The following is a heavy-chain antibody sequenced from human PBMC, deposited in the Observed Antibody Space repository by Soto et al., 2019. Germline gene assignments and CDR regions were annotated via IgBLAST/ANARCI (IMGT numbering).Heavy chain of an antibody. CDR2: IYHSGST. CDR3: ARDRSGAASYNWFDP. D-gene: IGHD3-10*01. V-gene: IGHV4-4*02. J-gene: IGHJ5*02. CDR1: GGSISSSNW. Sequence: PSETLSLTCAVSGGSISSSNWWSWVRQPPGKGLEWIGEIYHSGSTNYNPSLKSRVTISVDKSKNQFSLKLSSVTAADTAVYYCARDRSGAASYNWFDPWGQGTLVTVSS.